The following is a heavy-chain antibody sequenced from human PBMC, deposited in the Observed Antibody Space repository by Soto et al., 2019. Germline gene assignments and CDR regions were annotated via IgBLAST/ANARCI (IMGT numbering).Heavy chain of an antibody. CDR2: ISAYNGNT. CDR1: GYTFTSYG. J-gene: IGHJ5*02. D-gene: IGHD6-13*01. V-gene: IGHV1-18*04. CDR3: ARVGYSSSWYHLPTDTPNWFDP. Sequence: ASVKVSCKASGYTFTSYGISWVRQAPGQGLEWMGWISAYNGNTNYAQKLQGRVTMTTDTSTSTAYMELRSLRSDDTAVYYCARVGYSSSWYHLPTDTPNWFDPWGQGTLVTVSS.